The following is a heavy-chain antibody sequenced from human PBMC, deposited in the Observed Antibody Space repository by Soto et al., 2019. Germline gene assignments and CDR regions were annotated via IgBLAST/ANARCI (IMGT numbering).Heavy chain of an antibody. Sequence: SETLSLTCAVYGESFSGYYWSWIRQPPGKGLEWIGEINHSGSTNYNPSLKSRVTISVDTSKNQFSLKLSSVTAADTAVYYCAGGRIYDYVWGSSRYNFDYWGHGTLVTVSS. CDR3: AGGRIYDYVWGSSRYNFDY. V-gene: IGHV4-34*01. CDR2: INHSGST. CDR1: GESFSGYY. J-gene: IGHJ4*01. D-gene: IGHD3-16*02.